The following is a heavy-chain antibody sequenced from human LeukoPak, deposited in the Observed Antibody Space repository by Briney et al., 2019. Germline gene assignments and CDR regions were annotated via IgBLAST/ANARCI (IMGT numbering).Heavy chain of an antibody. J-gene: IGHJ3*02. Sequence: SETLSLTCTVSGGSISSYYWGWIRQPPGKGLEWIGSIYYSGSTYYNPSLKSRVTISVDTSKNQFSLKLSSVTAADTAVYYCARRYDSRTGAFDIWGQGTMVTVSS. V-gene: IGHV4-39*01. CDR2: IYYSGST. CDR1: GGSISSYY. CDR3: ARRYDSRTGAFDI. D-gene: IGHD3-22*01.